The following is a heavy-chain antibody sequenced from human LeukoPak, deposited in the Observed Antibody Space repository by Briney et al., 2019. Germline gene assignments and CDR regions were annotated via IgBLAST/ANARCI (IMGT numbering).Heavy chain of an antibody. CDR3: GRYGLGYYYMDV. CDR2: ISNRGNNI. CDR1: GFTFSDYY. V-gene: IGHV3-11*04. Sequence: GGSLRLSCAASGFTFSDYYRGWIRKAPGKGLEWVSYISNRGNNIYYADSVKGRFTISRDNAKNSLYLQMYSLRAEDTAVYYCGRYGLGYYYMDVWGKGTTVTVSS. D-gene: IGHD6-19*01. J-gene: IGHJ6*03.